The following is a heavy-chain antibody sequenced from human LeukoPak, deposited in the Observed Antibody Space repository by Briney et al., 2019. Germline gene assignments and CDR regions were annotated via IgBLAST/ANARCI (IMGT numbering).Heavy chain of an antibody. V-gene: IGHV3-48*03. CDR3: ARASSYDYTYYGMGV. CDR2: ISSSGSTI. J-gene: IGHJ6*02. Sequence: GGSLRLSCAASGFTFSSYEMNWVRQAPGKGLEWVSYISSSGSTIYYADSVKGRFTISRDNAKNSLYLQMNSLRAEDTAVYYCARASSYDYTYYGMGVWGQGTTVTVSS. CDR1: GFTFSSYE. D-gene: IGHD3-10*01.